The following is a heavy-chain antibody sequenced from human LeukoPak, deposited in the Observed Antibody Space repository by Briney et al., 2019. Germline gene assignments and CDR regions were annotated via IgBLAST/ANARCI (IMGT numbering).Heavy chain of an antibody. J-gene: IGHJ4*02. V-gene: IGHV4-39*01. D-gene: IGHD6-13*01. CDR3: ARRIAAAASDY. CDR2: IYYSGIT. CDR1: GGSISSSSYY. Sequence: PSETLSLTCTVSGGSISSSSYYWGWIRQPPGKGLEWIVSIYYSGITYYHPSLKSRFTISVDTSKNQFSLKLSSVTAADTAVYYCARRIAAAASDYWGQGTLVTVSS.